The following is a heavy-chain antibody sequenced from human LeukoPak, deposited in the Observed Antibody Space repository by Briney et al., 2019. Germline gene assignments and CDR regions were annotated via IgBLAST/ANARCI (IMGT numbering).Heavy chain of an antibody. D-gene: IGHD1/OR15-1a*01. CDR2: IYYSGST. J-gene: IGHJ4*01. Sequence: SETLSLTCTVSGGSISSYYWSWIRQPPGKGLEWIGYIYYSGSTNYNPSLKRRVTISVDTSKNQFSLKLSSVTAADTAVYYCARHMGLGNTYFYPYFDYWGQGTLVTVSS. V-gene: IGHV4-59*08. CDR3: ARHMGLGNTYFYPYFDY. CDR1: GGSISSYY.